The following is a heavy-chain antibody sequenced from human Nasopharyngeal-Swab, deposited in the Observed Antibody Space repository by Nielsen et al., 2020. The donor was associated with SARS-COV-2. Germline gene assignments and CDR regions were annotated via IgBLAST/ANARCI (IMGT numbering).Heavy chain of an antibody. Sequence: ASVKVSCNASGYTFTSYGISWVRQAPGQGLEWMGWISAYNGNTNYAQKLQGRVTMTTDTSTSTAYMELRSLRSDDTAVYYCARDRGTYNWNLEDYYGMDVWGQGTTVTVSS. CDR2: ISAYNGNT. J-gene: IGHJ6*02. CDR3: ARDRGTYNWNLEDYYGMDV. V-gene: IGHV1-18*01. CDR1: GYTFTSYG. D-gene: IGHD1-20*01.